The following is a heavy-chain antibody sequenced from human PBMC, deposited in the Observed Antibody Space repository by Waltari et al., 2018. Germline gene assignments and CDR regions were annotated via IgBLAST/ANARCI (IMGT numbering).Heavy chain of an antibody. D-gene: IGHD2-8*02. J-gene: IGHJ4*02. CDR1: GGSISSHY. CDR3: AKLRLVGPTGDAFDY. Sequence: VQLQESGPGLVKPSETLSLTCTVSGGSISSHYWSWIRQPPGKGLEWVSAISGSGGSTYDADAAKGRFTIARDKSKNTLYLQMNSLRAEDTAVYYCAKLRLVGPTGDAFDYWGQGTLVTVSS. CDR2: ISGSGGST. V-gene: IGHV3-23*01.